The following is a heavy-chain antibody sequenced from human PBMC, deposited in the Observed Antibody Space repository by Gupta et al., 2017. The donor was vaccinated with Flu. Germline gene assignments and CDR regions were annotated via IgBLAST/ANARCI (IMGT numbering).Heavy chain of an antibody. CDR2: INPNSGDT. D-gene: IGHD6-19*01. Sequence: QVQLVQSGAEVKKPGASLKVSCKASGYTFTGYYMPWVRQAPGQGLEWMGWINPNSGDTNYAQKVQGRVTMTRDTSISTAYMELSRLSSDDTAVYYCASVYSTGWYFDYWGQGTLVTVSS. CDR3: ASVYSTGWYFDY. CDR1: GYTFTGYY. J-gene: IGHJ4*02. V-gene: IGHV1-2*02.